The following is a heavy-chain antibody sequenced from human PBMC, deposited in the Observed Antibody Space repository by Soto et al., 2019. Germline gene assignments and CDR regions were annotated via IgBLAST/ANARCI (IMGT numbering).Heavy chain of an antibody. D-gene: IGHD4-17*01. CDR3: ARELYGHYYEADYYGMDV. CDR1: GFTFSSYA. Sequence: QVQLVESGGGVVQPGRSLRLSCAASGFTFSSYAMHWVRQAPGKGQEWVAVISYDGSNKYYADSVKGRFTISRDNSKNTLYLQMNSLRAEDTAVYYCARELYGHYYEADYYGMDVWGQGTTVTVSS. J-gene: IGHJ6*02. V-gene: IGHV3-30-3*01. CDR2: ISYDGSNK.